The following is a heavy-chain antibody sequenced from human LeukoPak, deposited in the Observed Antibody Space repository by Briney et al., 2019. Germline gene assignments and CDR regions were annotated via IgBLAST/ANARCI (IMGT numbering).Heavy chain of an antibody. Sequence: PGGSLRLSCAASGFTFSSYWMSWVRQAPGKGLEWVANIKQDGSEKYYVDSVKGRFTISRDNAKNSLYLQMNSPRAEDTAVYYCARDKVSYGSGSYYGYWGQGTLVTVSS. CDR2: IKQDGSEK. J-gene: IGHJ4*02. CDR3: ARDKVSYGSGSYYGY. D-gene: IGHD3-10*01. V-gene: IGHV3-7*01. CDR1: GFTFSSYW.